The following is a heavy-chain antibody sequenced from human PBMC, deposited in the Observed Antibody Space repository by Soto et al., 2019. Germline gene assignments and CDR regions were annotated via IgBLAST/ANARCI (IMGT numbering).Heavy chain of an antibody. J-gene: IGHJ6*03. CDR3: ARDGIVVVGQYYYYYYYMDV. CDR1: GYTFTSYA. CDR2: INAGNGNT. V-gene: IGHV1-3*01. D-gene: IGHD2-15*01. Sequence: QVQLVQSGAEVKKPGASVKVSWKASGYTFTSYAINGVRRAPGQSLEGMGGINAGNGNTKYSQKFQGRVTITRDTSASTAYVELSSLRSEDTAVYYCARDGIVVVGQYYYYYYYMDVWGKGTTVTVSS.